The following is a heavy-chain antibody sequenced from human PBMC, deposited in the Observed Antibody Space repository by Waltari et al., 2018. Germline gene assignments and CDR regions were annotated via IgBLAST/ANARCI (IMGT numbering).Heavy chain of an antibody. Sequence: QVQLQESGPGLVKPSETLSLTCTVSGGSISSYYWSWIRQPPGKGLEWIGYIYYSGSTTYNPSLKSRVTISVDTSKNQFSLKLSSVTAADTAVYYCARVNSSSWSYYFDYWGQGTLVTVSS. V-gene: IGHV4-59*01. CDR2: IYYSGST. J-gene: IGHJ4*02. CDR3: ARVNSSSWSYYFDY. D-gene: IGHD6-13*01. CDR1: GGSISSYY.